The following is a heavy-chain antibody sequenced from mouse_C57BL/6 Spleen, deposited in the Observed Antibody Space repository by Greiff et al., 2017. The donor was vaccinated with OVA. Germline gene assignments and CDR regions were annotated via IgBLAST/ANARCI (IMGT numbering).Heavy chain of an antibody. CDR1: GFSLTSYG. V-gene: IGHV2-3*01. D-gene: IGHD1-1*01. CDR3: ANYDGSSYAWFAY. Sequence: QVQLKESGPGLVAPSQSLSITCTVSGFSLTSYGVSWVRHPPGKGLEWLGVIWGDGSTNYHSALIPRLSSSKDNTKSQECLKLNRLQTDDTATYYGANYDGSSYAWFAYWGQGTLVTVSA. J-gene: IGHJ3*01. CDR2: IWGDGST.